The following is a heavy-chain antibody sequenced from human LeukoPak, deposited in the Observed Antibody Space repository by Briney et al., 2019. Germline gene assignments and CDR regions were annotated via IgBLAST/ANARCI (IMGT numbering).Heavy chain of an antibody. Sequence: GGSLRLSCAASGFTFSDYWMHWVRQAPGQGLEWVSLISGDGVSTFFADSVKGRFSISRDNSKNSLFLEMSSLRTEDTAMYYCARESGKFDYWGQGTLVAVSS. CDR3: ARESGKFDY. CDR1: GFTFSDYW. V-gene: IGHV3-43*02. CDR2: ISGDGVST. J-gene: IGHJ4*02.